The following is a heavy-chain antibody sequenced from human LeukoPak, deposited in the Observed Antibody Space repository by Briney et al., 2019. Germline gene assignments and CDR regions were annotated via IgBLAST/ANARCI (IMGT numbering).Heavy chain of an antibody. Sequence: ASVEVSCTASGYTFTLYYMHWVRQAPGQGLEWMGWINPNSGGTNYAQKFQGRVTMTRDTSISTAYMDLSSLTSDDTAVYYCARAAEARSGVDYWGQGTLVTVSS. D-gene: IGHD6-19*01. V-gene: IGHV1-2*02. CDR1: GYTFTLYY. CDR3: ARAAEARSGVDY. CDR2: INPNSGGT. J-gene: IGHJ4*02.